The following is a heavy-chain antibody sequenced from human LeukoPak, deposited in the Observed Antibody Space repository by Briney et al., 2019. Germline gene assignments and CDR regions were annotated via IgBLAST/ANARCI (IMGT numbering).Heavy chain of an antibody. V-gene: IGHV4-39*01. J-gene: IGHJ4*02. Sequence: SEALSLTCTVSGGSVSGSSYYWGWLRQPPGKGLEWIGSIYYSGSTHYNPSLKSRVTISVDTSKNQFSVKLNSVTAADTAVYYCARLDSAAGDDYWGQGIQVTVSS. CDR2: IYYSGST. CDR1: GGSVSGSSYY. CDR3: ARLDSAAGDDY. D-gene: IGHD6-13*01.